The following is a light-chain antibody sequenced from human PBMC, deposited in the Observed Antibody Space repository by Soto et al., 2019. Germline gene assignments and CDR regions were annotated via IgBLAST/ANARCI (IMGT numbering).Light chain of an antibody. CDR3: QQYNSLWT. J-gene: IGKJ1*01. CDR1: QSISSW. V-gene: IGKV1-5*03. CDR2: KAS. Sequence: DIQMTQSPSTLSASVGDRVTITCRASQSISSWLAWYQQKPGKAPKLLIYKASSLESGVPSRFSSSGSGTEFTLTISSLQPDDFAPYACQQYNSLWTLGQGTKVEIK.